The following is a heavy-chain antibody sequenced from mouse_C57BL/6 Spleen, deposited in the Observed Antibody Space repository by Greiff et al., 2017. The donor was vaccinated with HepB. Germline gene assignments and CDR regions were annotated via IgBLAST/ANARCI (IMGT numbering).Heavy chain of an antibody. Sequence: QVQLKQPGAELVKPGASVKLSCKASGYTFTSYWMHWVKQRPGQGLEWIGMIHPNSGSTNYNEKFKSKATLTVDKSSSTAYMQLSSLTSEDSAVYYCARPGDYDEGFDYWGQGTTLTVSS. CDR3: ARPGDYDEGFDY. J-gene: IGHJ2*01. CDR1: GYTFTSYW. D-gene: IGHD2-4*01. V-gene: IGHV1-64*01. CDR2: IHPNSGST.